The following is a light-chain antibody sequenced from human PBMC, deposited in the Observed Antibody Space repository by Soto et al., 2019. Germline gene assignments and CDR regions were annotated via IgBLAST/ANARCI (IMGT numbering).Light chain of an antibody. CDR3: QQYDNPQALT. V-gene: IGKV1-5*01. J-gene: IGKJ4*01. Sequence: IQMTLSPSTLSACVRDRVTITCRASQSISRRLAWYQQKPGKAPKFLINDAASLETGVPSRFSGSGSGTDFTFTISSRQPADIAPYYCQQYDNPQALTFGGGTKVDIK. CDR1: QSISRR. CDR2: DAA.